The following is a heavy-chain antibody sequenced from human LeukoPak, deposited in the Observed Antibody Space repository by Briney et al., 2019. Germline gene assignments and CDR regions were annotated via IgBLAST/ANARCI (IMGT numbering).Heavy chain of an antibody. CDR2: IDIGGGRT. D-gene: IGHD3-16*01. CDR1: RFTFRNYA. Sequence: GGSLRLSCAPSRFTFRNYAMIWVRQAPGKGLEWVSSIDIGGGRTDYADSVKGRFTISRDNSKNTLYLQMTSLRVEDTAVYYCARRATDSRGSDYWGQGTLVTVSS. V-gene: IGHV3-23*01. J-gene: IGHJ4*02. CDR3: ARRATDSRGSDY.